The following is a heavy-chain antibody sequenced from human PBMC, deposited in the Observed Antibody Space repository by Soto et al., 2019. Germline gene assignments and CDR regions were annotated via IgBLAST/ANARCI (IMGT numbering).Heavy chain of an antibody. Sequence: GGSLRLSCAASGFTFSSYGMHWVRQAPGKGLEWVAVISYDGSNKYYADSVKGRFTISRDNSKNTLYLHMNSLISEDTDVFYCAKGPVQLENAKGPNWFDPWGQGTLITVSS. CDR2: ISYDGSNK. V-gene: IGHV3-30*18. CDR3: AKGPVQLENAKGPNWFDP. CDR1: GFTFSSYG. J-gene: IGHJ5*02. D-gene: IGHD1-1*01.